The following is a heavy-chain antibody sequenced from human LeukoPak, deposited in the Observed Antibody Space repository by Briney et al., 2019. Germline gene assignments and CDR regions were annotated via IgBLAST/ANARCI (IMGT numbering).Heavy chain of an antibody. J-gene: IGHJ4*02. CDR2: INPSIGDT. Sequence: GASVKVSCKASGYTFTNYYIHWVRQAPGQGFEWVGIINPSIGDTKNAQKFQGRVTMTWDTSTSTVYMELSSLRYEDTAVYYCAVSAFDYWGQGTLVTVSS. CDR3: AVSAFDY. V-gene: IGHV1-46*03. D-gene: IGHD3-10*01. CDR1: GYTFTNYY.